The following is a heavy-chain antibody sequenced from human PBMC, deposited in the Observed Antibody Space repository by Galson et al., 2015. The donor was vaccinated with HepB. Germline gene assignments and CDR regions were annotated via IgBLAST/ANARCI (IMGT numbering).Heavy chain of an antibody. D-gene: IGHD3-9*01. CDR2: ISYDGSNK. V-gene: IGHV3-30*04. CDR3: TTVQTHYDILTGYYTLGDDAFDI. J-gene: IGHJ3*02. CDR1: GFTFSSYA. Sequence: SLRLSCAASGFTFSSYAMHWVRQAPGKGLEWVAVISYDGSNKYYADSVKGRFTISRDNSKNTLYLQMNSLKTEDTAVYYCTTVQTHYDILTGYYTLGDDAFDIWGQGTMVTVSS.